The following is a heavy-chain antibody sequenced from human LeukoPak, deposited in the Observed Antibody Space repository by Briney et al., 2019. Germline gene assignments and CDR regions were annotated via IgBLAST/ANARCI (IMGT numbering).Heavy chain of an antibody. J-gene: IGHJ5*02. Sequence: GGSLRLTCAASGIVFSNTAMNWARQSPGRGLEWLSAISGGGERTFYADSVKGRLTISRDNSRNTLYLQMNNLRVDDTATYYCGKDGGQYSSGPEFDPRGQGALVIVSS. CDR1: GIVFSNTA. CDR2: ISGGGERT. CDR3: GKDGGQYSSGPEFDP. V-gene: IGHV3-23*01. D-gene: IGHD6-19*01.